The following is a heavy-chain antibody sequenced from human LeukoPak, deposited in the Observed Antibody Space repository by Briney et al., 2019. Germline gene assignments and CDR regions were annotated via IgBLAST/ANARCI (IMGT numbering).Heavy chain of an antibody. V-gene: IGHV3-23*01. Sequence: PGGFLRLSCAASGFTFSSYAMSWVRQAPGKGLEWVSAISGSGGSTYYADSVKGRFTISRDNSKNTLYLQMNSLRAEDTAVYYCAKDMKNYYDSSGYSLVSYWGQGTLVTVSS. D-gene: IGHD3-22*01. J-gene: IGHJ4*02. CDR2: ISGSGGST. CDR1: GFTFSSYA. CDR3: AKDMKNYYDSSGYSLVSY.